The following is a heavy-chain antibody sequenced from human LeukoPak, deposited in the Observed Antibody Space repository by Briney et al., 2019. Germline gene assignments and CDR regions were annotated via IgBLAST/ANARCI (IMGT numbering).Heavy chain of an antibody. CDR3: ARAGRVDTGFDY. CDR1: GFTFSNYW. D-gene: IGHD5-18*01. J-gene: IGHJ4*02. CDR2: IKTDGIST. Sequence: GGSLSLSCAASGFTFSNYWMHWVRHAPGKGLVWVSRIKTDGISTSYADSVKGRFTISRDNAKNTLYLQMNSLRAEDTAVYYCARAGRVDTGFDYWGQGTLVTVSS. V-gene: IGHV3-74*01.